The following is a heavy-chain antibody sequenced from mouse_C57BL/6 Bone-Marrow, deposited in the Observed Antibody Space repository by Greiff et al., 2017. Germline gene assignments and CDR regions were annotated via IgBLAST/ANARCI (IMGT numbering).Heavy chain of an antibody. CDR2: IYPRDGST. CDR1: GYTFTSYD. D-gene: IGHD1-1*01. CDR3: ARDYGSSYWYFDV. Sequence: VHLVESGPELVKPGASVKLSCKASGYTFTSYDINWAKQRPGQGLEWIGWIYPRDGSTKYNEKFKGKATLTVDTSSSTAYMELHSLTSEDSAVYFCARDYGSSYWYFDVWGTGTTVTVSS. V-gene: IGHV1-85*01. J-gene: IGHJ1*03.